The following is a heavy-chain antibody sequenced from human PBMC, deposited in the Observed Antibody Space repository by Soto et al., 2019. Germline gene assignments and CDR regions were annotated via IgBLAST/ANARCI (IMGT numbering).Heavy chain of an antibody. Sequence: QVQLVQSGAEVKKPGASVKVSCKASGYTFTSYAMHWVRQAPGQRLEWMGWINAGNGNTKYSQKFQGSVTITSDTSASTAYMELSSLRSEDTAVYYCASSGIAVAKNYFDYWGQGTLVTVSS. D-gene: IGHD6-19*01. V-gene: IGHV1-3*01. CDR2: INAGNGNT. J-gene: IGHJ4*02. CDR3: ASSGIAVAKNYFDY. CDR1: GYTFTSYA.